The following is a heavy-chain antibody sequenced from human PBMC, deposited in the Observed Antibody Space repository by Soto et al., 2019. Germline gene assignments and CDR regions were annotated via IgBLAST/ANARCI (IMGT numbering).Heavy chain of an antibody. J-gene: IGHJ4*02. CDR2: IIPILGIA. CDR1: GGTFSSYT. CDR3: GSGPGGVSIDY. V-gene: IGHV1-69*02. D-gene: IGHD3-16*01. Sequence: QVQLVQSGAEVKKPGSSVKVSCKASGGTFSSYTISWVRQAPGQGLEWMGRIIPILGIANYAQKFQGRVTITEDKSTSTAYMELSSLRSEDTAVYYCGSGPGGVSIDYWGQGTLVTVSS.